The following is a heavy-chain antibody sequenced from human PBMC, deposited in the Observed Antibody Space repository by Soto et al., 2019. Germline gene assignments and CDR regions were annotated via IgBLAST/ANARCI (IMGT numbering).Heavy chain of an antibody. CDR2: IYYSGTT. V-gene: IGHV4-59*08. D-gene: IGHD3-16*01. CDR1: GGSISSYY. J-gene: IGHJ4*02. CDR3: ARQRLGTYIFDY. Sequence: SETLSLTCTVSGGSISSYYWSWIRQPPGKGLEWIGYIYYSGTTNYNPSLKSRVTTSVDTSKNQFSLKLTSVTAADTAVYYCARQRLGTYIFDYWGQGTLVTVSS.